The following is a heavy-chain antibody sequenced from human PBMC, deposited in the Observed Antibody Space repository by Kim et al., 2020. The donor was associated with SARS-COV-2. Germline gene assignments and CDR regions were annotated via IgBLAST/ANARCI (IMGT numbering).Heavy chain of an antibody. CDR3: ARVRGDYSNHYYYGMDV. D-gene: IGHD4-4*01. CDR2: INPNSGGT. J-gene: IGHJ6*02. V-gene: IGHV1-2*02. CDR1: GYTFTGYY. Sequence: ASVKVSCKASGYTFTGYYMHWVRQAPGQGLEWMGWINPNSGGTNYAQKFQGRVTMTRDTSISTAYMELSRLRSDDTAVYYCARVRGDYSNHYYYGMDVWGQGTTVTVSS.